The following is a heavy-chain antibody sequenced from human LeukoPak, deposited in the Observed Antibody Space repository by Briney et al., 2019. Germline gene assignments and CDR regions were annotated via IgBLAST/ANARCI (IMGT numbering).Heavy chain of an antibody. CDR3: ARPREVVEDAFDI. D-gene: IGHD2-15*01. CDR1: GGTFSSYA. CDR2: IIPIFGTA. J-gene: IGHJ3*02. Sequence: GASVKVSCKASGGTFSSYAISWVRQAPGQGLEWMGGIIPIFGTANYAQKFQGRVTITADESTSTAYMELSSLRSEDTAVYYCARPREVVEDAFDIWGQGTMVTVSS. V-gene: IGHV1-69*13.